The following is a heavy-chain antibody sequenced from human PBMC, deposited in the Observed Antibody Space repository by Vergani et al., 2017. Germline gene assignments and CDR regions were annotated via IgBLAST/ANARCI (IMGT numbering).Heavy chain of an antibody. CDR1: GFTFSSYG. J-gene: IGHJ3*02. CDR2: IWYDGSNK. CDR3: AREGAAAGAFDI. Sequence: QVQLVESGGGVVQPGRSLRLSCAASGFTFSSYGMHWVRQAPGKGLEWVAVIWYDGSNKYYADSVKGRFTISRDNSKNTLYLQMNSLGAEDTAVDYCAREGAAAGAFDIWGQGTMVTVSS. D-gene: IGHD6-13*01. V-gene: IGHV3-33*01.